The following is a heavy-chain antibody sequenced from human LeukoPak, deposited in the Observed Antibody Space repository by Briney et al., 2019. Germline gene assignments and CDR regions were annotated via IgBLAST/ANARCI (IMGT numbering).Heavy chain of an antibody. D-gene: IGHD3-10*01. CDR2: IYTSGST. CDR1: GGSISSGSYY. CDR3: ARGFGSGSYSRAAFDI. J-gene: IGHJ3*02. Sequence: PSETLSLTCTVSGGSISSGSYYWSWIRQPAGKGLEWIGRIYTSGSTNYNPSLKSRVTISVDTSKNQFSLKLSSVTAADTAVYYCARGFGSGSYSRAAFDIWGQGTMVTVSS. V-gene: IGHV4-61*02.